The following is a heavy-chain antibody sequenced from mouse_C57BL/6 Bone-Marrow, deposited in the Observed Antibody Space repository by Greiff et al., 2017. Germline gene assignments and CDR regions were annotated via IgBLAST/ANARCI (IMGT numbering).Heavy chain of an antibody. D-gene: IGHD2-4*01. CDR1: GYTFTDYY. V-gene: IGHV1-26*01. CDR2: INPNNGGT. Sequence: EVQLQQSGPELVKPGASVQISCKASGYTFTDYYMNWVKQSHGKSLEWIGDINPNNGGTRSNQTFKGKATLTVDKSSSTAYMERRSLTSEDSAVYYCAREGNYDYGGYWYFDVWGTGTTGTVSS. CDR3: AREGNYDYGGYWYFDV. J-gene: IGHJ1*03.